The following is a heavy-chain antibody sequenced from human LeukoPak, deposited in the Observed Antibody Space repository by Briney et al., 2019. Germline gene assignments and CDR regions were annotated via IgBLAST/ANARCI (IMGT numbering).Heavy chain of an antibody. CDR1: GGSFSGYC. CDR3: ARGVGLYCSSTSCHPASAYYFDY. J-gene: IGHJ4*02. V-gene: IGHV4-34*01. D-gene: IGHD2-2*01. Sequence: SETLSLTCAVYGGSFSGYCWSWIRQPPGKGLEWIGEINHSGSTNYNPPLKSRVTISVDTSKNQFSLKLSSVTAADTAVYYCARGVGLYCSSTSCHPASAYYFDYWGQGTLVTVSS. CDR2: INHSGST.